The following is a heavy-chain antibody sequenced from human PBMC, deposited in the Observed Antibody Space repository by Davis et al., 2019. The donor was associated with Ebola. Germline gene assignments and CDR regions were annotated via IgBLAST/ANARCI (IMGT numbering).Heavy chain of an antibody. J-gene: IGHJ4*02. V-gene: IGHV3-9*01. Sequence: SLKISCAASGFTFSSYWMSWVRQAPGKGLEWVSGISWNSGSIGYADSVKGRFTISRDNAKNSLYLQMNSLRAEDTALYYCAKGTYGDYVAHFDYWGQGTLVTVSS. CDR1: GFTFSSYW. CDR3: AKGTYGDYVAHFDY. D-gene: IGHD4-17*01. CDR2: ISWNSGSI.